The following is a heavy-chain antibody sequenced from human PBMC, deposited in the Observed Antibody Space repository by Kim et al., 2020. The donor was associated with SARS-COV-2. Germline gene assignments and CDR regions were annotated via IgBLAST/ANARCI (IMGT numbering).Heavy chain of an antibody. Sequence: KYSQNVQGRVTITRDTSATTAYMDLFSLRSEDTAVYYCARSVTTDYYFDNWGQGTLVTVSS. J-gene: IGHJ4*02. CDR3: ARSVTTDYYFDN. V-gene: IGHV1-3*01. D-gene: IGHD4-17*01.